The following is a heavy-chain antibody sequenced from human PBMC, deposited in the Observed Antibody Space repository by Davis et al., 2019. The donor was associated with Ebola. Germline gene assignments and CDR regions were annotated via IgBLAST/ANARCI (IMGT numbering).Heavy chain of an antibody. Sequence: PGGSLRLSCAASGFTFSGSAMHWVRQASGKGLEWVGRIRSKANSYATAYAASVKGRFTISRDDSKNTAYLQMNSLKTEDTAVYYCTRGNPDRYFDYWGQGTLVTVSS. CDR3: TRGNPDRYFDY. CDR1: GFTFSGSA. D-gene: IGHD4-23*01. J-gene: IGHJ4*02. V-gene: IGHV3-73*01. CDR2: IRSKANSYAT.